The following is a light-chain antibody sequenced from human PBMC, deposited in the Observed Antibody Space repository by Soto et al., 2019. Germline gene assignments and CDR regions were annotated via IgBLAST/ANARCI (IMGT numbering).Light chain of an antibody. J-gene: IGKJ1*01. CDR3: QQYIVSRWT. CDR1: QSISNW. V-gene: IGKV1-5*01. CDR2: AAS. Sequence: DIQMTQSPSTLSGSVGDRVTITCRASQSISNWLAWYQQKPGKAPELLIYAASTLQSGVPSRFSASVSGQDSTLTISCLQSEDLPTYYCQQYIVSRWTFGQGTKVDIK.